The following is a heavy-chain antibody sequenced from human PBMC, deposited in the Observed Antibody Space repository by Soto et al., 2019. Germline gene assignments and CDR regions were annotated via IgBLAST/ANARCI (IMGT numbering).Heavy chain of an antibody. J-gene: IGHJ4*02. CDR2: IYYSGST. CDR3: ARAVWFGELSNPYYFDY. CDR1: GGSISSGDYY. V-gene: IGHV4-30-4*01. Sequence: SETLSLTCTVSGGSISSGDYYWSWIRQPPGKGLEWIGYIYYSGSTYYNPSLKSRVTISVDTSKNQFSLKLSSVTAADTAVYYCARAVWFGELSNPYYFDYWGQGTLVTVSS. D-gene: IGHD3-10*01.